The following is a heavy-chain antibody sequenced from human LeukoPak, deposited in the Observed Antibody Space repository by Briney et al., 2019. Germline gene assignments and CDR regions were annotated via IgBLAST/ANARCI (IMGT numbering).Heavy chain of an antibody. CDR1: GFTVSSYA. CDR3: TRDLAAVPGPRMDV. D-gene: IGHD6-19*01. J-gene: IGHJ6*02. V-gene: IGHV3-7*03. CDR2: INPDGSER. Sequence: TGGSLRLSCAASGFTVSSYAMSWVRQAPGKGLEWVALINPDGSERYYVDSVKGRFTISRDNARNSLYLQMDSLRDDDTAMYFCTRDLAAVPGPRMDVWGQGTTVTVSS.